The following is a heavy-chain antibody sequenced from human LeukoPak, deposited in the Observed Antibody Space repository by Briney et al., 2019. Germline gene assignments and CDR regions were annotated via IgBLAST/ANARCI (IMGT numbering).Heavy chain of an antibody. D-gene: IGHD2-15*01. V-gene: IGHV1-46*01. CDR3: ARAPGDYCSGGSCYEDWFDP. J-gene: IGHJ5*02. CDR1: GYTFTSYY. CDR2: INPSGGST. Sequence: GASVKVSCKASGYTFTSYYMHWVRQAPGQGLEWMGIINPSGGSTSYAQKFQGRVIMTRDTSTSTVYMELSSLRSEDTAVYYCARAPGDYCSGGSCYEDWFDPWGQGTLVTVSS.